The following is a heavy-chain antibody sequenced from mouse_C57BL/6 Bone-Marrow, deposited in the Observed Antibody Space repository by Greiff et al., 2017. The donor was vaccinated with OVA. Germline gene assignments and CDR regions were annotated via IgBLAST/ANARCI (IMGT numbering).Heavy chain of an antibody. J-gene: IGHJ2*01. CDR3: TREAVVASGDYFDY. CDR2: ISSGGDYI. D-gene: IGHD1-1*01. Sequence: VKVEESGEGLVKPGGSLKLSCAASGFTFSSYAMSWVRQTPEKRLEWVAYISSGGDYIYYADTVKGRFTISRDNARNTLYLQLSSLKSEDTAMYYCTREAVVASGDYFDYWGQGTTLTVSS. V-gene: IGHV5-9-1*02. CDR1: GFTFSSYA.